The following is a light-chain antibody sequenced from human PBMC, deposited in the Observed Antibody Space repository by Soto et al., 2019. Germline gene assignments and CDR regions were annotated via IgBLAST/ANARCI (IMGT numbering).Light chain of an antibody. CDR3: RSYAGSNNFV. CDR1: ISDVGYYDY. CDR2: EVT. J-gene: IGLJ1*01. V-gene: IGLV2-8*01. Sequence: TQPPSASGFPGQSFAISCTGTISDVGYYDYVSWYQQHPGKAPKLVIYEVTKRPSGVPDRVSASKSGNTASLTVSGLRAEDEADYCCRSYAGSNNFVFGSGTKVTVL.